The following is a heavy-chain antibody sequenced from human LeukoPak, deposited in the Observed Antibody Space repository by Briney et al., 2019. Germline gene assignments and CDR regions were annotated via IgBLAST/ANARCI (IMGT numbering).Heavy chain of an antibody. Sequence: ASVKVSCKASGYPFTGYYMHWMRQAPGQGLEWMGWINPNSGGTNYAQKFQGRVTMTRDTSISTAYMELSSLRSDDTAVYYCANTHLYCSGGSCYPTFDPWGQGTLVTVSS. J-gene: IGHJ5*02. V-gene: IGHV1-2*02. CDR1: GYPFTGYY. D-gene: IGHD2-15*01. CDR2: INPNSGGT. CDR3: ANTHLYCSGGSCYPTFDP.